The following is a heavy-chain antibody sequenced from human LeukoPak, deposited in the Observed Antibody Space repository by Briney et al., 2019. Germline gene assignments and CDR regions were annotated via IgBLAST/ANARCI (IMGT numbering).Heavy chain of an antibody. CDR1: GFIFSSYS. J-gene: IGHJ3*02. Sequence: PGGSLRLSCAACGFIFSSYSMNWVRQAPGKGLEGVSYISSSSSTIYYADSVKGRFTISRDNAKNSLYLQMNSLRAEDTAVYYCARGSGRYTDAFDIWGQGTMVTVSS. CDR2: ISSSSSTI. CDR3: ARGSGRYTDAFDI. V-gene: IGHV3-48*01. D-gene: IGHD2-2*02.